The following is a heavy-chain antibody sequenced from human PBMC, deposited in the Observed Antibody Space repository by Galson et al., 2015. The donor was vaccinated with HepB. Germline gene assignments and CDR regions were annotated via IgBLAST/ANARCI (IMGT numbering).Heavy chain of an antibody. J-gene: IGHJ4*02. V-gene: IGHV2-5*01. CDR2: IYWNDDK. CDR1: GFSLSTSGVG. CDR3: AHGYYYDISGDVDY. Sequence: PALVKPTQTLTLTCTFSGFSLSTSGVGVGWVRQSPVKALEWLALIYWNDDKRFSPSLKSRLTITRDTSKNQVVLTMTNMDPADTATYYCAHGYYYDISGDVDYWGQGTLVTVSS. D-gene: IGHD3-22*01.